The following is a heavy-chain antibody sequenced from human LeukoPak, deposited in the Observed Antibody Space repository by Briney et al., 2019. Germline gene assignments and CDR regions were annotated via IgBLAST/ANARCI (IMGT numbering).Heavy chain of an antibody. D-gene: IGHD3-10*01. Sequence: ASVKVSCKASGYTFTSYAMHWVRQAPGQRLEWMGWMNAGNGNTKYSQKFQGRVTITRDTPASTAYMELSSLKSEDMAVYYCAREGSMVRGVGIFGFDYWGQGTLVTVSS. CDR1: GYTFTSYA. V-gene: IGHV1-3*03. CDR2: MNAGNGNT. J-gene: IGHJ4*02. CDR3: AREGSMVRGVGIFGFDY.